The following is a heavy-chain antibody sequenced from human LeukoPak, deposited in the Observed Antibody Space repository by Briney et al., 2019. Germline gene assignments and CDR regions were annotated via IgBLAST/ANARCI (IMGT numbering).Heavy chain of an antibody. Sequence: GASVTVSCTASGYTFTIYDINWVRQATGQGLEWMGWMNPNSGNTGYAQKFQGRVTITRNTSISTAYMELGSLRSEDTAVYYCARGPQAAARRGRGWFDPWGQGTLVTVSS. CDR1: GYTFTIYD. CDR3: ARGPQAAARRGRGWFDP. CDR2: MNPNSGNT. D-gene: IGHD6-6*01. J-gene: IGHJ5*02. V-gene: IGHV1-8*03.